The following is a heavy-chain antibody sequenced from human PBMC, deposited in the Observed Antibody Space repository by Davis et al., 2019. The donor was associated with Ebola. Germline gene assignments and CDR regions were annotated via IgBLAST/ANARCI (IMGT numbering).Heavy chain of an antibody. V-gene: IGHV3-33*01. D-gene: IGHD2-2*01. CDR2: TWYDGSNK. CDR3: ARQLPYYSYGMDV. CDR1: GFTFSSYG. Sequence: PGGSLRLSCAASGFTFSSYGMHWVRQAPGKGQEWVAVTWYDGSNKYYADSVKGRFTISRDNSKNTLYLQMNSLRAEDTAVYFCARQLPYYSYGMDVWGQGTTVTVSS. J-gene: IGHJ6*02.